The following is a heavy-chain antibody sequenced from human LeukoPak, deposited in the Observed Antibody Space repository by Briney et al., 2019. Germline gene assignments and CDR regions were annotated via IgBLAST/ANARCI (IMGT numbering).Heavy chain of an antibody. CDR3: AKDQRPIVFHYYDSSGSDAFDI. D-gene: IGHD3-22*01. CDR2: IRYDGSNK. J-gene: IGHJ3*02. V-gene: IGHV3-30*02. Sequence: GGSLRLSCAASGFTFSSYGMHWVRQASGKGLEWVAFIRYDGSNKYYADSVKGRFTISRDNSKNTLYLQTNSLRAEDTAVYYCAKDQRPIVFHYYDSSGSDAFDIWGQGTMVTVSS. CDR1: GFTFSSYG.